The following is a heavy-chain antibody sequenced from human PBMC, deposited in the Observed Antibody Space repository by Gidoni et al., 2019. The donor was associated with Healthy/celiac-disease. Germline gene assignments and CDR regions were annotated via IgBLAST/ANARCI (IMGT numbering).Heavy chain of an antibody. CDR1: GFTFSSYW. D-gene: IGHD3-22*01. V-gene: IGHV3-74*01. J-gene: IGHJ4*02. Sequence: EVQLVESGGGLVQPGGSLRLSCEASGFTFSSYWMHWVRQAPGKGLVWVSRINSDGSSTSYADSVKGRFTISRDNAKNTLYLQMNSLRAEDTAVYYCASLKYYYDSDVDYWGQGTLVTVSS. CDR3: ASLKYYYDSDVDY. CDR2: INSDGSST.